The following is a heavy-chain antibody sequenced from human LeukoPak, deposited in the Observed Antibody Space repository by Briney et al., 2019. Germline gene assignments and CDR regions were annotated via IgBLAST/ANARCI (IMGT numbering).Heavy chain of an antibody. CDR3: AREASSPNYYDSGGHFDY. J-gene: IGHJ4*02. CDR1: GYTFTSYY. Sequence: ASVKVSCKASGYTFTSYYMHWVRQAPGQGLEXXXXXXXSGGSTSYAQKFQGRVTMTRDTSTSTVYMELSSLRSEDTAVYYCAREASSPNYYDSGGHFDYWGQGTLVTVSS. D-gene: IGHD3-22*01. CDR2: XXXSGGST. V-gene: IGHV1-46*01.